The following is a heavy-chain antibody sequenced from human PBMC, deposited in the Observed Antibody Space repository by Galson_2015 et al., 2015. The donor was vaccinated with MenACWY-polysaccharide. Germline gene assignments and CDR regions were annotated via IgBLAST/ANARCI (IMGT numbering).Heavy chain of an antibody. CDR3: AREGSRIVFHAFDS. Sequence: SLRLSCAASGIRFSGSGMHWVRQAPGKGLEWVAVIQYDGTNKVYAGSVKGRFTISRDNSRHTLYLEMNSLRAEDTAVYFCAREGSRIVFHAFDSWGQGTMVTVSS. CDR1: GIRFSGSG. J-gene: IGHJ3*01. CDR2: IQYDGTNK. V-gene: IGHV3-33*01. D-gene: IGHD2-15*01.